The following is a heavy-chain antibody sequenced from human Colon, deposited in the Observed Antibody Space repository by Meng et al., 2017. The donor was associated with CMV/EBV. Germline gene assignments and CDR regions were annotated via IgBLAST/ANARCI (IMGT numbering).Heavy chain of an antibody. V-gene: IGHV3-21*01. D-gene: IGHD1-26*01. Sequence: EVRLVGTGGGLVKPGGSLSLSCAASEFIFKTYDMYWVRQAPGKGLEWVSSIGRSGTDVAYADPVEGRFTISRDKNSLYLEMKSLRADDTAVYYCLTDPNWGAFWGQGTLVTVSS. CDR2: IGRSGTDV. J-gene: IGHJ4*02. CDR1: EFIFKTYD. CDR3: LTDPNWGAF.